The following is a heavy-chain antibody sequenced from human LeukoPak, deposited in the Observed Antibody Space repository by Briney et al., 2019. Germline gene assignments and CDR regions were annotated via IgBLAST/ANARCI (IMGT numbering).Heavy chain of an antibody. CDR3: AKLVGSSPQYGMDV. J-gene: IGHJ6*04. D-gene: IGHD6-13*01. Sequence: GGSLRLSCAASGFTFSSYGMHWVRQAPGKGLKWVAVISYDGSNKYYADSVKGRFTISRDNSKNTLYLQMNSLRAEDTAVYYCAKLVGSSPQYGMDVWGKGTTVTVSS. CDR1: GFTFSSYG. V-gene: IGHV3-30*18. CDR2: ISYDGSNK.